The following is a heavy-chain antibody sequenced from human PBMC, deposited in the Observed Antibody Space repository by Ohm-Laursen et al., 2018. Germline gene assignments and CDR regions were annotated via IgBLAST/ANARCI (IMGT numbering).Heavy chain of an antibody. V-gene: IGHV3-20*04. CDR3: ARDRSLADPKGNWFDP. Sequence: SLRLSCTASGFTFSDYGMNWVRQVPGKGLEWVSSVGCDGDSTGYADSVKGRFIISRDNAKDSLYLQMNSLRAKDTAVYYCARDRSLADPKGNWFDPWGQGILVTVSS. CDR1: GFTFSDYG. J-gene: IGHJ5*02. D-gene: IGHD2-15*01. CDR2: VGCDGDST.